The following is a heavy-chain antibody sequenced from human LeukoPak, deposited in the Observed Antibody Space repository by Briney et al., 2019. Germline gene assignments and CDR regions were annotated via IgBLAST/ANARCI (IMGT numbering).Heavy chain of an antibody. V-gene: IGHV3-48*01. J-gene: IGHJ4*02. D-gene: IGHD4-23*01. CDR2: ISSSSSTI. CDR3: VRSIGGPVDY. Sequence: GGSLRLSCEASGFTFSSYWMSWVRQAPGKGLEWVSYISSSSSTIYYADSVKGRFTISRDNAKNSLYLQMNSLRAEDTAVYYCVRSIGGPVDYWGQGALVTVSS. CDR1: GFTFSSYW.